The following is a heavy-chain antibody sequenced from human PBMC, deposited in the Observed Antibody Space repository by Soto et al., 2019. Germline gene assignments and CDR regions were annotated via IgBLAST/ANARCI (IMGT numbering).Heavy chain of an antibody. CDR2: IWYDASKQ. CDR3: AAWAEGATEVH. V-gene: IGHV3-33*01. Sequence: VGSLRLSCETSGFSFSVYCMHWVRQAPGKGLEWVAVIWYDASKQFYAASVEGRFTISRDNSKAILYLQMNSLRAEDTAVYYCAAWAEGATEVHWGQGTLVTVSS. D-gene: IGHD2-15*01. J-gene: IGHJ4*02. CDR1: GFSFSVYC.